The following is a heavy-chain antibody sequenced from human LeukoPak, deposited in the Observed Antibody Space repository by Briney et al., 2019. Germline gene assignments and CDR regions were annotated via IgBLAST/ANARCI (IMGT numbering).Heavy chain of an antibody. CDR3: ARMAMDTAMVTNFFDL. V-gene: IGHV1-46*01. CDR2: IHPSGGST. J-gene: IGHJ4*02. CDR1: GYTFTDYY. Sequence: GASVKISCKASGYTFTDYYMYWVRQAPGQGPECMGVIHPSGGSTTYAQKFQGRVTPTKDTATSTVYIELSSLRSDDTAVYYCARMAMDTAMVTNFFDLWGQGTLLTVSA. D-gene: IGHD5-18*01.